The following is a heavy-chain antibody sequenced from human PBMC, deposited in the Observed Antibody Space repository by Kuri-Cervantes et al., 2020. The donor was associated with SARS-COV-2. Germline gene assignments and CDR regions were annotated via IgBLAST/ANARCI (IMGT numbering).Heavy chain of an antibody. J-gene: IGHJ3*02. D-gene: IGHD3-10*01. CDR2: IYYSGST. Sequence: GSLRLSCTVSGGSISSYYWSWIRQPPGKGLEWIGYIYYSGSTNYNPSLKSRVTISVDTSKNQFSLKLSSVTAADTAVYYCASPRLPQFEALDIWGQGTMVTVSS. CDR1: GGSISSYY. V-gene: IGHV4-59*12. CDR3: ASPRLPQFEALDI.